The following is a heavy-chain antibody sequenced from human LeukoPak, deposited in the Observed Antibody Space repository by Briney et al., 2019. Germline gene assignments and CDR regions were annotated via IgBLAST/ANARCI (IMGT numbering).Heavy chain of an antibody. CDR2: INSDETIS. Sequence: GGSLRLSCAASGFTFSSYWMHWVRQVPNQGLMWVSRINSDETISEYVDSVNGRFTISRNNAKNTPYLQMNSLRAEDTAVYYCAKGLATGYYGYWGQGTLVTVSS. CDR1: GFTFSSYW. CDR3: AKGLATGYYGY. J-gene: IGHJ4*02. V-gene: IGHV3-74*01. D-gene: IGHD3-9*01.